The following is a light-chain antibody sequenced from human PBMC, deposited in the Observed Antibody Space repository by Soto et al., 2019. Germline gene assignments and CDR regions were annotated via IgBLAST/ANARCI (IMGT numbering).Light chain of an antibody. V-gene: IGKV1-39*01. Sequence: RTQAPSAHIACVGDRVAVTGRASQSIAGYLSWYQQRPGKAPKFLIYSASSLQSGVPSRFSGSGSGTDFTLTISSLKPEDFATYYCQQTYSTPLTFAGGTKVDIK. CDR3: QQTYSTPLT. CDR2: SAS. CDR1: QSIAGY. J-gene: IGKJ4*01.